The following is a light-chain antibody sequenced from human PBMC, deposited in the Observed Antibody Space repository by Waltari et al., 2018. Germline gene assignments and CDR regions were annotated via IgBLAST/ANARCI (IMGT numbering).Light chain of an antibody. J-gene: IGLJ3*02. V-gene: IGLV1-44*01. CDR3: ATWDDSLNGWV. CDR2: SNH. CDR1: NCNIGATT. Sequence: QSVLTQPPSASGTPGQSVTISCSGSNCNIGATTVNWYQHLPGTAPKLFIYSNHRRPSGVPGRFSGSKSGTSASLAISGLQSDDEADYYCATWDDSLNGWVFGGGTKLTVL.